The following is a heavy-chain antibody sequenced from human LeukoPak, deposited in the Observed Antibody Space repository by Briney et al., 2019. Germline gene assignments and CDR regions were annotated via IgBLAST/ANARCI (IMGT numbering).Heavy chain of an antibody. D-gene: IGHD2-2*03. J-gene: IGHJ6*03. CDR1: GGSISSYY. Sequence: SETLSLTCTVSGGSISSYYWSWIRQPPGKGLEWIGYIYYSGSTNYNPSLKSRVTISVDTSKNQFSLKLSSVTAADTAVYYCARGSLDGFTPYYYYYYMDVWGKGTTVTISS. CDR3: ARGSLDGFTPYYYYYYMDV. V-gene: IGHV4-59*01. CDR2: IYYSGST.